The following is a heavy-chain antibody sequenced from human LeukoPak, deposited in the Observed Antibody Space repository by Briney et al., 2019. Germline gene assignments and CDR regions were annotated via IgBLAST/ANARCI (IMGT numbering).Heavy chain of an antibody. J-gene: IGHJ4*02. V-gene: IGHV4-39*01. D-gene: IGHD3-10*01. CDR2: IYYSGST. CDR1: GGSISSSSYY. CDR3: ARKARGGKVRERDKIDY. Sequence: PSETLSLTSTVSGGSISSSSYYWGWIRQPPGKGLEWIGSIYYSGSTYYNPSLKSRVTISVATSKNQFSLKLSAVTAADTAVYYCARKARGGKVRERDKIDYCGQGTLVTVSS.